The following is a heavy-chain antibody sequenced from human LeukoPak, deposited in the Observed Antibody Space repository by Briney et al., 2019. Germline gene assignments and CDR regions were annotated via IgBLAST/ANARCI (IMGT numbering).Heavy chain of an antibody. CDR2: ISGSGGSA. CDR3: AKCIVPGYCSSTSCCEGADYYYYYGMDV. V-gene: IGHV3-23*01. CDR1: GFTFSSYA. D-gene: IGHD2-2*01. J-gene: IGHJ6*02. Sequence: GGSLRLSCAASGFTFSSYAMSWVRQAPGKGLEWVSAISGSGGSAYYADSVKGRFTISRDNSKNTLYLQMNSLRAEDTAVYYCAKCIVPGYCSSTSCCEGADYYYYYGMDVWGQGTTVTVSS.